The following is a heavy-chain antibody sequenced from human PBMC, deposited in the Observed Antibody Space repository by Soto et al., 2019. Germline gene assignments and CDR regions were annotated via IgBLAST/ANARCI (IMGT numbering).Heavy chain of an antibody. D-gene: IGHD1-7*01. CDR1: GFSFSSYG. CDR3: GKEGGTEGTSASNGFDS. V-gene: IGHV3-30*18. J-gene: IGHJ4*02. CDR2: VSNEGSIQ. Sequence: QVQLVESGGGVVQPGGSLRLSCAASGFSFSSYGIHWVRQAPGKGLEWVAVVSNEGSIQYYADSVKGRFTISRDNSENTVFLQMNSLRSEDTAVYYRGKEGGTEGTSASNGFDSWGQGSRVTVSS.